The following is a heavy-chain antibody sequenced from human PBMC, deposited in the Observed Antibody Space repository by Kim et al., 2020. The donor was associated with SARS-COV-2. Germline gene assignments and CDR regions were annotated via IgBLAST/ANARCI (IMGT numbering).Heavy chain of an antibody. CDR1: RFTFSSYA. D-gene: IGHD6-13*01. CDR3: ARLGAAAGTAADY. Sequence: GGSLRLSCAASRFTFSSYAMHWVRQAPGKGLEWVAVISYDGSNKYYADSVKGRFTISRDNSKNTLYLQMNSLRAEDTAVYYCARLGAAAGTAADYWGQGTLVTLSS. V-gene: IGHV3-30-3*01. J-gene: IGHJ4*02. CDR2: ISYDGSNK.